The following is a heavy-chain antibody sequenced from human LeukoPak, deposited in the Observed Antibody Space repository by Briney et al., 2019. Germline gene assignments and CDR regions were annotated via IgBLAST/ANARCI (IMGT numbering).Heavy chain of an antibody. CDR3: VRAKISAAGVWLFDP. CDR2: INHSGST. V-gene: IGHV4-34*01. D-gene: IGHD6-13*01. J-gene: IGHJ5*02. Sequence: SETLSLTCAVYGGSFSGYYWSWIRQPPGKGLEWIGEINHSGSTNYNPSLKSRVTISVDTSKNQFSLKLSSVTAADTAVYYCVRAKISAAGVWLFDPWGQGTLITVSS. CDR1: GGSFSGYY.